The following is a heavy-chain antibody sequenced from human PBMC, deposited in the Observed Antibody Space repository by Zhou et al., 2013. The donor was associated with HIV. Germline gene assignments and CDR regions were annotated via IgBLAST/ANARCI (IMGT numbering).Heavy chain of an antibody. CDR3: ARASRAYDGRGYSFDH. J-gene: IGHJ4*02. D-gene: IGHD5-12*01. CDR1: GDTFSGYY. Sequence: LVQSGPEVKKPAAAVKVSCKSSGDTFSGYYLHWVRQAPGQGLEWMGWMNPNSGGTRYPQKFQGRISMTRDMSIATAYLELSSLTSDDTAIYYCARASRAYDGRGYSFDHWGQGTLVTVSS. CDR2: MNPNSGGT. V-gene: IGHV1-2*02.